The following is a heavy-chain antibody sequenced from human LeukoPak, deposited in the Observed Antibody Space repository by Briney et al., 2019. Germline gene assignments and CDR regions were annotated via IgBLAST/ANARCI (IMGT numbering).Heavy chain of an antibody. CDR2: SNEDGSTT. V-gene: IGHV3-74*01. CDR1: GFTFSSNW. J-gene: IGHJ6*02. CDR3: ARDASYYYDSSGYLFLGYYYYYGMDV. D-gene: IGHD3-22*01. Sequence: PGGSLRLSCAASGFTFSSNWMHWVRQAPGKGLVWVSRSNEDGSTTNYADSVKGRFTISRDNAKNTLYLQMNSLTAEDTAVYYCARDASYYYDSSGYLFLGYYYYYGMDVWGQGTTVTVSS.